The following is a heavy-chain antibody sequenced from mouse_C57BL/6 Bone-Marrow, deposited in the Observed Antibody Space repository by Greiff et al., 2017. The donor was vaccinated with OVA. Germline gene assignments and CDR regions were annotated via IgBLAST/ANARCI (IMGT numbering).Heavy chain of an antibody. CDR1: GFNIKDDY. CDR3: REYYGSRDFDY. Sequence: EVQLQQSGAELVRPGASVKLSCTASGFNIKDDYMHWVKQRPEQGLEWIGWIDPENGDTEYASKFQGKATITADTSSNTAYLQLSSLTSEDTAVDYCREYYGSRDFDYWGQGTTLTVSS. J-gene: IGHJ2*01. CDR2: IDPENGDT. V-gene: IGHV14-4*01. D-gene: IGHD1-1*01.